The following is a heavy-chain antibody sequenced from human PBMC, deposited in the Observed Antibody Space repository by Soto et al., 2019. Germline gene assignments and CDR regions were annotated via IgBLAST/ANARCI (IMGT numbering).Heavy chain of an antibody. CDR3: ARSPGGPLTPGDY. J-gene: IGHJ4*02. CDR2: INAGNGNT. CDR1: GYTFTSYA. D-gene: IGHD1-26*01. Sequence: QVQLVQSGAEEKKPGASVKVSCKASGYTFTSYAMHWVRQAPGQRLEWMGWINAGNGNTKYSKKFKGRVTITRDTSASTAYMALGSLRSEDTAVYYCARSPGGPLTPGDYWGQGTLVTVSS. V-gene: IGHV1-3*05.